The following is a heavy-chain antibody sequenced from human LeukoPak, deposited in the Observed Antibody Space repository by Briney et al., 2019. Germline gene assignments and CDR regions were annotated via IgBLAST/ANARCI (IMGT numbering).Heavy chain of an antibody. D-gene: IGHD3-22*01. J-gene: IGHJ4*02. V-gene: IGHV4-34*01. CDR2: INHSGST. CDR3: ARDRYYYDSSGYDPYFDY. CDR1: GGSFSGCY. Sequence: SETLSLTCAVYGGSFSGCYWSWIRQPPGKGLEWIGEINHSGSTNYNPSLKSRVTISVDTSKNQFSLKLSSVTAADTAVYYCARDRYYYDSSGYDPYFDYWGQGTLVTVSS.